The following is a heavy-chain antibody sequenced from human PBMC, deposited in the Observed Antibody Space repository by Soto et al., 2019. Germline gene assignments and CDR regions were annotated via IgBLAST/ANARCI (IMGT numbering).Heavy chain of an antibody. CDR2: IKSKTDGGTA. V-gene: IGHV3-15*01. J-gene: IGHJ4*02. CDR3: TTGIYYDILTGYHNVAY. D-gene: IGHD3-9*01. Sequence: GGSLRLSCVASGFTLSHPWMTWVRQAAGKGLEWVGRIKSKTDGGTADYAAPVKGRATISRDDSKNTVYLQMNSLKTEDTAVYYCTTGIYYDILTGYHNVAYGGQGALVTVSS. CDR1: GFTLSHPW.